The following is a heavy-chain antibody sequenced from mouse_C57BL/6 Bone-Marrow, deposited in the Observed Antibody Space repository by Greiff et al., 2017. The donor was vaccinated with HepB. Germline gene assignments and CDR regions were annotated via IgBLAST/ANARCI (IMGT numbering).Heavy chain of an antibody. CDR1: GYTFTEYT. CDR2: FYPGSGSI. V-gene: IGHV1-62-2*01. D-gene: IGHD2-2*01. Sequence: QVQLQQSGAELVKPGASVKLSCKASGYTFTEYTIHWVKQRSGQGLEWIGWFYPGSGSIKYNEKFKDKATLTADKSSSTVYMKLSRLTSEDSAVYFCARHDEGLWLRRRRSGYFDYWGQGTTLTVSS. CDR3: ARHDEGLWLRRRRSGYFDY. J-gene: IGHJ2*01.